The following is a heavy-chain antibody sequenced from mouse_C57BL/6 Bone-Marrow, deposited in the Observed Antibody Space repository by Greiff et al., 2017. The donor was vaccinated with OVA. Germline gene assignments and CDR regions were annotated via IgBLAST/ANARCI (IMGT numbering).Heavy chain of an antibody. CDR2: ISYDGSN. V-gene: IGHV3-6*01. Sequence: EVKLQESGPGLVKPSQSLSLTCSVTGYSITSGYYWNWIRQFPGNKLEWMGYISYDGSNNYNPSLKNRISITRDTSKNQFFLKLNSVTTEDTATYYCARDPIYYGSSLDDWGQGTTLTVSS. CDR1: GYSITSGYY. CDR3: ARDPIYYGSSLDD. D-gene: IGHD1-1*01. J-gene: IGHJ2*01.